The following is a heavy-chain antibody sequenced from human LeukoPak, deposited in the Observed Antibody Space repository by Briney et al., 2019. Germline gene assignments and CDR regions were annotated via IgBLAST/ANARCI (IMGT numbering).Heavy chain of an antibody. Sequence: ASVKVSCKASGYSLSDYHLHWARQAPGQGLEWMGDINPGNGATKYAQKFQGRFTMTRDTSISTVYMDLSGLTPDDTAVYYCARDPQYTFGYPTYDCWGQGTLVTVSS. J-gene: IGHJ4*02. V-gene: IGHV1-2*02. CDR1: GYSLSDYH. CDR3: ARDPQYTFGYPTYDC. CDR2: INPGNGAT. D-gene: IGHD2-2*03.